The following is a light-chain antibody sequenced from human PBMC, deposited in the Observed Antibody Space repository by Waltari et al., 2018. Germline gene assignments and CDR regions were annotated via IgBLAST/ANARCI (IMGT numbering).Light chain of an antibody. J-gene: IGLJ2*01. Sequence: QSALTQPPSASGSPGQSVTISCTGTSSDVGAYNYVSWYQQHPGKAPKLMIYEVTKLPSGVPDRFSGSKSGNTASLTVSGLQAEDEADYYCSSYAGSNKGVFGGGTHLTVL. CDR3: SSYAGSNKGV. V-gene: IGLV2-8*01. CDR2: EVT. CDR1: SSDVGAYNY.